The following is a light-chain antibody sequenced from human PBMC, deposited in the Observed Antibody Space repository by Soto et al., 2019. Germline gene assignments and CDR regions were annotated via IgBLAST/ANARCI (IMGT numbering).Light chain of an antibody. J-gene: IGKJ4*02. V-gene: IGKV1-27*01. Sequence: DIQMTQSPASLSASVGDRVTITCRARQDIRNFVAWYQQKPGKAPKLLIYAASTLQSGVPSRFSGSGSGTDFTLPISSLQPEDVATYYCQKYSSVPVFGGGTKVEIK. CDR3: QKYSSVPV. CDR1: QDIRNF. CDR2: AAS.